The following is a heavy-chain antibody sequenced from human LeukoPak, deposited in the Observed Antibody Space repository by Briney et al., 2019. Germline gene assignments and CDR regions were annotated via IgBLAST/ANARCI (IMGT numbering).Heavy chain of an antibody. CDR1: GGSISSYY. CDR3: AGIAAAGLSRFDY. Sequence: PSETLSLACTVSGGSISSYYWSWIRQPPGKGLEWIGYIYYSGSTNYNPSLKSRVTISVDTSKNQFSLKLSSVTAADTAVYYCAGIAAAGLSRFDYWGQGTLVTVSS. D-gene: IGHD6-13*01. J-gene: IGHJ4*02. V-gene: IGHV4-59*01. CDR2: IYYSGST.